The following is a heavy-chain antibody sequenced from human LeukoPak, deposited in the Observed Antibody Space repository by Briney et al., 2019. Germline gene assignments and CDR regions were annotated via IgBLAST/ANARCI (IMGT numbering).Heavy chain of an antibody. CDR3: ARLTRIYYYDSSGYYGGSWSDP. Sequence: ASVKVSCKASGYTFTSYGISWVRQAPGQGLEWMGWISAYNGNTNYAQKLQGRVTMTTDTSTSTAYMELRSLRSDDTAVYYCARLTRIYYYDSSGYYGGSWSDPWGQGTLVTVSS. CDR2: ISAYNGNT. D-gene: IGHD3-22*01. V-gene: IGHV1-18*01. J-gene: IGHJ5*02. CDR1: GYTFTSYG.